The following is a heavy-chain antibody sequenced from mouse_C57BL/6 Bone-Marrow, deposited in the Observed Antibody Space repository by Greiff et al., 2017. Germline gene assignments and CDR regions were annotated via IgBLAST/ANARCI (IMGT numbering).Heavy chain of an antibody. Sequence: QVQLQQSGAELVRPGTSVKVSCKASGYAFTNYLIEWVKQRPGQGLEWIGVINPGSGGTNYNEKFKGKATLTADKSSSTAYMQLSSLTSEDSAVYFCARSYYSNYVSFDYWGQGTTLTVSS. CDR2: INPGSGGT. J-gene: IGHJ2*01. CDR3: ARSYYSNYVSFDY. D-gene: IGHD2-5*01. CDR1: GYAFTNYL. V-gene: IGHV1-54*01.